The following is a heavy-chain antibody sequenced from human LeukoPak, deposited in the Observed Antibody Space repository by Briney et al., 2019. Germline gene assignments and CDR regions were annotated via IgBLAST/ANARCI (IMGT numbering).Heavy chain of an antibody. CDR1: GFTFSSYS. V-gene: IGHV3-21*01. Sequence: PGGSLRLSCAASGFTFSSYSMTWVRQAPGKGLEWVSSISSSSSYIYYADSVKGRFTISRDNAKNSLYLQMNSLRAEDTAVYYCATGLTYYYGSGNFPGSFDYWGQGTLVTVSS. CDR2: ISSSSSYI. CDR3: ATGLTYYYGSGNFPGSFDY. J-gene: IGHJ4*02. D-gene: IGHD3-10*01.